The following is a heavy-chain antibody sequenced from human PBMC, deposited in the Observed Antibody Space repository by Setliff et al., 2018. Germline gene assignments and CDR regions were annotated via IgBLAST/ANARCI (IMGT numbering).Heavy chain of an antibody. V-gene: IGHV1-2*04. CDR1: GYTFTGYY. CDR2: INPNSGGT. Sequence: ASVKVSCKASGYTFTGYYMHWVRQAPGQGLEWMGWINPNSGGTNYAQKFQGWVTMTRDTSISTAYMELATLRSDDTAVYYCARARHFGMDVWGQGTTVTVSS. J-gene: IGHJ6*02. CDR3: ARARHFGMDV.